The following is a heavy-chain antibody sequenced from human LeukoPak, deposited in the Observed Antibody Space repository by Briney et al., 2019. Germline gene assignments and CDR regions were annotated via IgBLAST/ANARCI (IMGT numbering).Heavy chain of an antibody. CDR1: GFTFNKCG. CDR3: ARGGSYLSAFDI. Sequence: GGSLRLSCAASGFTFNKCGLNWVRQAPGKGLEWVSIIYSGGSTFYADSVKGRFTISRDNSKNTLYLQMNSLRAEDTAVYYCARGGSYLSAFDIWGQGTMVTVSS. CDR2: IYSGGST. J-gene: IGHJ3*02. D-gene: IGHD1-26*01. V-gene: IGHV3-53*01.